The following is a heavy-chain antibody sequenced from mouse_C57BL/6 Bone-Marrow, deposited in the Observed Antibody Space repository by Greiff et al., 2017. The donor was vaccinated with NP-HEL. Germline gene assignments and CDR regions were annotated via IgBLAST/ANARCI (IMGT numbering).Heavy chain of an antibody. CDR1: GYSFTGYY. Sequence: EVKLVESGPELVKPGASVKISCKASGYSFTGYYMNWVKQSPEKSLEWIGEINPSTGGTTYNQKFKAKATLTVDKSSSTAYMQLKSLTSEDSAVYYCARGPYLYAMDYWGQGTSVTVSS. CDR2: INPSTGGT. V-gene: IGHV1-42*01. J-gene: IGHJ4*01. CDR3: ARGPYLYAMDY.